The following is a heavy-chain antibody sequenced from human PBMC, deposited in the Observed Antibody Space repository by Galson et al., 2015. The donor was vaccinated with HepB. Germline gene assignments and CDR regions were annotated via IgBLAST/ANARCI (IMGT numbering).Heavy chain of an antibody. J-gene: IGHJ4*02. D-gene: IGHD3-9*01. CDR3: ARKPNYDVLTGERYNFDY. V-gene: IGHV3-11*03. Sequence: SLRLSCAASGFSFSDHYMTWIRRAPGKGLAWVSYIGTSNSHTKYADSVKGRFTISRDNAKNLLFLDMSSLRVDDMAVYFCARKPNYDVLTGERYNFDYGGRGTLVTVSS. CDR1: GFSFSDHY. CDR2: IGTSNSHT.